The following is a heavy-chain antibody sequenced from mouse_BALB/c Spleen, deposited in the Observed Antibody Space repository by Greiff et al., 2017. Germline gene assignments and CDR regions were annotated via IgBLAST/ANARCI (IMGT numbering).Heavy chain of an antibody. D-gene: IGHD2-1*01. J-gene: IGHJ4*01. CDR1: GFTFRDSY. CDR2: ISDGGSYT. Sequence: EVKLMESGGGLVKPGGSLKLSCAASGFTFRDSYMYWVRQTPEKRLEWVATISDGGSYTYYPDSVKGRFTISRDNAKNNLYLQMSSLKSEDTAMYYCARDRWGNYVMDYWGQGTSVTVSS. V-gene: IGHV5-4*02. CDR3: ARDRWGNYVMDY.